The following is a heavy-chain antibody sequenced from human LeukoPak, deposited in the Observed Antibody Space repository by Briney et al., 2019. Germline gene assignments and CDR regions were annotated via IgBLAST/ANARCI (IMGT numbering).Heavy chain of an antibody. V-gene: IGHV3-74*01. J-gene: IGHJ3*02. D-gene: IGHD2/OR15-2a*01. CDR2: IKSDGSSS. Sequence: PGGSLRLSCVASGFTFSGYWMHWVRQTPGKGLVWVSRIKSDGSSSSYADSVKGRFTISRDNAKNSLYLQMNSLRPEDTALYYCAKGTTFDAFDMWGQGTMVTVFS. CDR1: GFTFSGYW. CDR3: AKGTTFDAFDM.